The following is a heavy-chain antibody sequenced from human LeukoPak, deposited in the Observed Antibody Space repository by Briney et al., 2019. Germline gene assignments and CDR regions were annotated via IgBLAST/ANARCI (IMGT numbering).Heavy chain of an antibody. Sequence: PSETLPLTCAVYGGSFSDYYWSWIRQPPGKGLEWIGEINHSGTPNYNPSLKSRVAISGDTSTSQFSLKLRSVTAADTAVYYCARTGKGYLGKLSFKPRMYDWFDPWGQGTVATVSS. CDR2: INHSGTP. CDR3: ARTGKGYLGKLSFKPRMYDWFDP. D-gene: IGHD3-16*02. CDR1: GGSFSDYY. V-gene: IGHV4-34*01. J-gene: IGHJ5*02.